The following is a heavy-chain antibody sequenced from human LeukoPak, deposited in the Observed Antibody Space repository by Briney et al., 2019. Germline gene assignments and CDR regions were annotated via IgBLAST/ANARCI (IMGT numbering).Heavy chain of an antibody. J-gene: IGHJ4*02. V-gene: IGHV3-23*01. Sequence: QSGGSLRLSCAASGFTFSSYAMSWVRQAPGKGLEWVSAISGSGGSTYYADSVKGRFTISRDNSKNTLYLQMNSLRAEDTAVYYCAKDLNPPGGSYSDYWGQGTLVTVSS. CDR1: GFTFSSYA. CDR2: ISGSGGST. CDR3: AKDLNPPGGSYSDY. D-gene: IGHD1-26*01.